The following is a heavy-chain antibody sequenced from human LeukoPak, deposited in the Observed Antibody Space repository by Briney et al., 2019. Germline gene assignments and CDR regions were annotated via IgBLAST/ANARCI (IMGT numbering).Heavy chain of an antibody. V-gene: IGHV4-59*08. Sequence: SETLSLTCTVSGGSISSYYWSWIRQPPGKGLEWIGYISYSGSTNYNPSLKSRVTISVDTSKNQFSLKLSSVTAADTAVYYCARHGAIAAAEDWFDPWGQGTLVTVSS. J-gene: IGHJ5*02. CDR3: ARHGAIAAAEDWFDP. D-gene: IGHD6-13*01. CDR1: GGSISSYY. CDR2: ISYSGST.